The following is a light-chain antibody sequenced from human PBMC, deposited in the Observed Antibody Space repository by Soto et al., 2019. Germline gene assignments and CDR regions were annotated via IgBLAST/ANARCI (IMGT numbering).Light chain of an antibody. CDR3: MQNIQPLT. J-gene: IGKJ4*01. Sequence: DIVMTQTPLSLSVTPGQPASISCKSSQSLLHSDGKTYLYWYLQKPGQSPQILIDEVSNRFSGVPDRFSGSGSGTDLTLRISRVEAEDVGVYYCMQNIQPLTFGGGTKVEIK. V-gene: IGKV2D-29*02. CDR1: QSLLHSDGKTY. CDR2: EVS.